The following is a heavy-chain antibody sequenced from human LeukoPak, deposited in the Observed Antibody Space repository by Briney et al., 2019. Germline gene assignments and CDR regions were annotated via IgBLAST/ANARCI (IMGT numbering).Heavy chain of an antibody. CDR2: ISYDGSNK. V-gene: IGHV3-30*03. CDR1: GFTFSSYG. J-gene: IGHJ3*02. Sequence: GGSLRLSCAASGFTFSSYGMHWVRQAPGKGLEWVAVISYDGSNKYYADSVKGRFTISRDNSKNTLYLQMNSLRAEDTAVYYCARDSPRYCSGGSCYAFDIWGQGTMVTVSS. CDR3: ARDSPRYCSGGSCYAFDI. D-gene: IGHD2-15*01.